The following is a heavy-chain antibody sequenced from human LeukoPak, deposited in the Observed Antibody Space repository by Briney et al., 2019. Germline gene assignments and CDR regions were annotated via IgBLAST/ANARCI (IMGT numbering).Heavy chain of an antibody. D-gene: IGHD3-16*01. V-gene: IGHV3-23*01. CDR2: ISGSGGST. CDR3: AKDTYSANISLWGD. Sequence: PGGSLRLSCAASGFTFSSYAMSWVRQAPGKGLEWVSAISGSGGSTYYADSVKGRFTISRNNSKNTLYLQMNSLRAEDTAVFYCAKDTYSANISLWGDWGQGTLVTVSS. CDR1: GFTFSSYA. J-gene: IGHJ4*02.